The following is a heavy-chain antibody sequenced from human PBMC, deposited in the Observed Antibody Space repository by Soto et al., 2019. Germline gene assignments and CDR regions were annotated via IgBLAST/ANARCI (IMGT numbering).Heavy chain of an antibody. V-gene: IGHV1-8*01. Sequence: QVQLVQSGAEVKKPGASVKVSCKATGYTFTTYDINWVRQATGQGLEWMGWMNPNSGDTGYAQKFQSRVTMTRDTSISTAYMELSTLTSADTAGYYCVRGLEWLRNYWGQGTLVTVSS. CDR3: VRGLEWLRNY. CDR1: GYTFTTYD. J-gene: IGHJ4*02. CDR2: MNPNSGDT. D-gene: IGHD5-12*01.